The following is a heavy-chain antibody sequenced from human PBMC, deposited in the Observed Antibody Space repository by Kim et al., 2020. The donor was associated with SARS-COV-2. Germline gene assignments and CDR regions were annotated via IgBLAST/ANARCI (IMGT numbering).Heavy chain of an antibody. J-gene: IGHJ6*03. CDR3: AKGTYSYYMDV. Sequence: TYYTNSVKGRFTASRDNSETTMSLQMDSLRVDDTAVYYCAKGTYSYYMDVWGKGARVTVSS. D-gene: IGHD2-21*01. CDR2: T. V-gene: IGHV3-23*01.